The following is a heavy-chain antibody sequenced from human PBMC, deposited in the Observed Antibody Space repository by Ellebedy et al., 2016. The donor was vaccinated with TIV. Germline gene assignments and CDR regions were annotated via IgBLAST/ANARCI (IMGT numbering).Heavy chain of an antibody. CDR3: ARNDGGSFDY. J-gene: IGHJ4*02. Sequence: AASVKVSCKASGYTFTTYYMHWVRQAPGQGLEWMGIIDPSGGTPAYAQKLQGRVTMTTDTSTSTAYMELRSLRSDDTAVYYCARNDGGSFDYWGQGTLVTVSS. CDR2: IDPSGGTP. V-gene: IGHV1-46*01. D-gene: IGHD4-23*01. CDR1: GYTFTTYY.